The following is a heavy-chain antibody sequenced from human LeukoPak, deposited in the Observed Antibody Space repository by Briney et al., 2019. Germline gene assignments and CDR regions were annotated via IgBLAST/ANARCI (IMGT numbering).Heavy chain of an antibody. CDR3: AKGEDTAMVMYYYYGMDV. Sequence: GGSLRLSCAASGFTFSSYAMSWVRQAAGKGLEWVSAISGSGGSTYYADSVKGRFTISRDNSKNTLYLQMNSLRAEDTAVYYCAKGEDTAMVMYYYYGMDVWGQGTTVTVSS. V-gene: IGHV3-23*01. J-gene: IGHJ6*02. D-gene: IGHD5-18*01. CDR1: GFTFSSYA. CDR2: ISGSGGST.